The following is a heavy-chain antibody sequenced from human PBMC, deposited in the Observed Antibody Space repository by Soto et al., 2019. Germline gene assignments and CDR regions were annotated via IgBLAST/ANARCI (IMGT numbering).Heavy chain of an antibody. CDR1: GYTFTSYG. V-gene: IGHV1-18*01. CDR2: ISAYNGNT. CDR3: ARDGYYDSSGYRSDFDY. D-gene: IGHD3-22*01. J-gene: IGHJ4*02. Sequence: QVQLVQSGAEVKKPGASVKVSCKASGYTFTSYGISWVRQAPGQGLEWMGWISAYNGNTKYAQKLQGRVTMTTDTSTSKAYMELRSLRSDDTAVYYCARDGYYDSSGYRSDFDYWGQGTLVTVSS.